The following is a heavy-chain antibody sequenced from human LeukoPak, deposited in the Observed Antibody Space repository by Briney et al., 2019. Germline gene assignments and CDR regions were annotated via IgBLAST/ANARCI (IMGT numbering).Heavy chain of an antibody. CDR3: ARDRDVPAIGMDV. J-gene: IGHJ6*02. CDR1: GFTFSSYT. Sequence: GGSLRLSCAASGFTFSSYTMNWVRQAPGKGLEWVSSISGSSSYMYYADSVKGRFTISRDNAKNSLYLQMNSLRAEDTAVYYCARDRDVPAIGMDVWGQGTTVTVSS. V-gene: IGHV3-21*06. CDR2: ISGSSSYM.